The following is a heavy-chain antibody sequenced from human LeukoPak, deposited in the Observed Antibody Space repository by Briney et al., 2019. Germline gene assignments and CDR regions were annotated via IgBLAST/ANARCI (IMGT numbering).Heavy chain of an antibody. V-gene: IGHV3-43*02. J-gene: IGHJ4*02. Sequence: GGSLRLSCAASGFTFDDYAMHWVRQAPGKGLEWVSLISGDGGSTYYADSVKGRFTISRDNSKNSLYLQTNSLRTEDTALYYCAKEYGALGYFDYWGQGTLVTVSS. CDR3: AKEYGALGYFDY. CDR2: ISGDGGST. D-gene: IGHD1-26*01. CDR1: GFTFDDYA.